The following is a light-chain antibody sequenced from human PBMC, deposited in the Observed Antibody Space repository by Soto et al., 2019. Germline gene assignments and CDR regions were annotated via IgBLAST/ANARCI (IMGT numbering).Light chain of an antibody. CDR2: RAS. Sequence: VVLTQSPATLSLSPGERAVLSCWASQSVNSLLAWYQHKPGQAPRLLIYRASTRATDTPDRFSGSGFGTDFALTISSLQSEDSAVYYCQQYNKWPITFGQGTRLEI. CDR1: QSVNSL. V-gene: IGKV3-15*01. CDR3: QQYNKWPIT. J-gene: IGKJ5*01.